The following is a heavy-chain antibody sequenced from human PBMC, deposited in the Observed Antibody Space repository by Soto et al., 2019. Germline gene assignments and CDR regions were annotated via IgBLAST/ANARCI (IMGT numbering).Heavy chain of an antibody. CDR2: INHSGST. D-gene: IGHD6-13*01. CDR1: GGSFSGYY. J-gene: IGHJ4*02. CDR3: ARARGKSEAAAGYFDY. Sequence: SETLSLTCAVYGGSFSGYYWSWIRQPPGKGLEWIGEINHSGSTNYNPSLKSRVTISVDTSKNQFSLKLSSVTAADTAVYYCARARGKSEAAAGYFDYWGQGTLVPVS. V-gene: IGHV4-34*01.